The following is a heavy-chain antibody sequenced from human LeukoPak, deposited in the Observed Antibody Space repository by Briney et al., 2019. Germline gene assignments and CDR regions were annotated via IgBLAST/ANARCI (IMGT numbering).Heavy chain of an antibody. Sequence: PGGSLRLSCTASGFTFSRYEMHWVRQGIGKGLEWVSAIAITGKTYYLASVEGRFTISRENAKNSLYLQMNSLTAGDTAVYYCARDLGTGTAYTNRFDLWGQGTLVTVSS. J-gene: IGHJ5*02. CDR3: ARDLGTGTAYTNRFDL. CDR2: IAITGKT. D-gene: IGHD2-21*02. V-gene: IGHV3-13*01. CDR1: GFTFSRYE.